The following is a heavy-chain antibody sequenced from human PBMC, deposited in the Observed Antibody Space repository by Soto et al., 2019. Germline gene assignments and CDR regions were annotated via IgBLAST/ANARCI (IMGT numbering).Heavy chain of an antibody. CDR2: IYYSGST. V-gene: IGHV4-39*01. Sequence: QLQLQESGPGLVKPSETLSLPCTVSGGSIRSSSSYWGWIRQPPGKGLEWIGSIYYSGSTYYNPSLKSRVTISVDTSKNQVSLKLSSVTAADTAVYYCAKSRADPNWFDPWGQGTLVTVPS. CDR3: AKSRADPNWFDP. J-gene: IGHJ5*02. D-gene: IGHD6-25*01. CDR1: GGSIRSSSSY.